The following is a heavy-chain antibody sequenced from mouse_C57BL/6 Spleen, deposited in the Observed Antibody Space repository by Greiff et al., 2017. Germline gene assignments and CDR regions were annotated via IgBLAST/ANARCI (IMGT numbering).Heavy chain of an antibody. J-gene: IGHJ2*01. CDR2: IYPRDGST. CDR3: ARQGYDGHEGFDY. CDR1: GYTFTSYD. Sequence: VQLQQSGPELVKPGASVKLSCKASGYTFTSYDITWVKQRPGQGLEWIGWIYPRDGSTKYNEKFKGKATLTVDISSSTAYMELHSRTSEDSAVYICARQGYDGHEGFDYWGQGTTLTVSS. V-gene: IGHV1-85*01. D-gene: IGHD2-3*01.